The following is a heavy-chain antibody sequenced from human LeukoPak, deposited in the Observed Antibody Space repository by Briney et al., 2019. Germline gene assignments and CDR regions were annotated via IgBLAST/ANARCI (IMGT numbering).Heavy chain of an antibody. CDR1: GGSISSSSFY. Sequence: PSETLSLTCTVSGGSISSSSFYWGWIRQPPGKGLEWIGSIYYSGSTYYNPSLKSRVTISVDTSKNQFSLKLSSVTAADTAVYYCASVDDSSGYYFGYWGQGTLVTVSS. V-gene: IGHV4-39*01. CDR2: IYYSGST. CDR3: ASVDDSSGYYFGY. J-gene: IGHJ4*02. D-gene: IGHD3-22*01.